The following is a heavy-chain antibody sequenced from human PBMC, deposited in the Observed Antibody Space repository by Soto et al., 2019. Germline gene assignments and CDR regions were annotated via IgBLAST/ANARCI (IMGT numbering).Heavy chain of an antibody. CDR3: AREGSGGSFFDY. D-gene: IGHD3-10*01. CDR2: IYYSGST. J-gene: IGHJ4*02. Sequence: PSETLSLTCSVSGGSIRNYYWNWIRQPPGKGLEWIGSIYYSGSTTYNPSLKSRVTISVDTSKNQFSLKLSSVTAADTALYYCAREGSGGSFFDYWGQGTLVTVSS. V-gene: IGHV4-59*12. CDR1: GGSIRNYY.